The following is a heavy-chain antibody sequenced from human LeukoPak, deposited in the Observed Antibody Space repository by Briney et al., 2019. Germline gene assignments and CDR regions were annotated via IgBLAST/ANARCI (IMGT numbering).Heavy chain of an antibody. CDR1: GYTFTGYY. V-gene: IGHV1-2*02. Sequence: GASVKVSCKASGYTFTGYYMHWVRQAPGQGLEWMGWINPNSGGTNYAQKFQGRVTMTRDTSISTAYMELSRLRSDDTAVYYCARDRTSGSGTFDYWGQGTLVTVSS. CDR2: INPNSGGT. CDR3: ARDRTSGSGTFDY. J-gene: IGHJ4*02. D-gene: IGHD3-10*01.